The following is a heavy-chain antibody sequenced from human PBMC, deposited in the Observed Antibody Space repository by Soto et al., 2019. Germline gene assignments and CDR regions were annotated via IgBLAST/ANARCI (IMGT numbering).Heavy chain of an antibody. CDR3: ATGYFDL. CDR1: EFTLSSYS. Sequence: EVQLVESGGGLIQPGGSLRLSCAASEFTLSSYSMNWVRQAPGKGLEWVSYISGGSISSTIYYADSAKGRFTISRDNAKNSLYLQMKSLRAEDTAVYYCATGYFDLWGRGTLVTVSS. V-gene: IGHV3-48*01. CDR2: ISGGSISSTI. J-gene: IGHJ2*01.